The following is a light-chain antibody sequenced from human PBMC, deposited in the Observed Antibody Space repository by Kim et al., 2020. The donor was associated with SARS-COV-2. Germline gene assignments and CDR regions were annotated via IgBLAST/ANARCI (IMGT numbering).Light chain of an antibody. Sequence: QAITISSTGSSSEFGAYNYVSWYPRHPGKAPRLMIYDDSNRPSGVSSRFSGSKAGNTASLTISGLQAEDEADYYWSSYTSSSSYVFGTWTKVTVL. J-gene: IGLJ1*01. CDR2: DDS. CDR3: SSYTSSSSYV. V-gene: IGLV2-14*03. CDR1: SSEFGAYNY.